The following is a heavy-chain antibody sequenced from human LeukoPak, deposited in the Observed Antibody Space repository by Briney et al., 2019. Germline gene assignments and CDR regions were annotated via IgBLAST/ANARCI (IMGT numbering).Heavy chain of an antibody. Sequence: SETLSLTCAVSGYSISSGYYWGWIRQPPGKGLEWIGSIYHSGSTYYNPSLKSRVTISVDTSKNQFSLKLSSVTAADTAVYYCARSYYYYDSSGYSYAFDSWGQGTMATVSS. CDR2: IYHSGST. CDR3: ARSYYYYDSSGYSYAFDS. V-gene: IGHV4-38-2*01. J-gene: IGHJ3*02. D-gene: IGHD3-22*01. CDR1: GYSISSGYY.